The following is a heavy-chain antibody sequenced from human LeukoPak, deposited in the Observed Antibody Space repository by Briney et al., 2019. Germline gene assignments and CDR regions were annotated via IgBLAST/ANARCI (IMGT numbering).Heavy chain of an antibody. CDR3: AKGPNLRDSSGYYYLGAFDI. Sequence: GGSLRLSCAASGFTFDDYAMHWVRQAPGKGLEWVSGISWNSGSIGYADSVKGRFTISRDNAKNSLYLQMSSLRAEDTALYYCAKGPNLRDSSGYYYLGAFDIWGQGTMVTVSS. CDR1: GFTFDDYA. V-gene: IGHV3-9*01. J-gene: IGHJ3*02. CDR2: ISWNSGSI. D-gene: IGHD3-22*01.